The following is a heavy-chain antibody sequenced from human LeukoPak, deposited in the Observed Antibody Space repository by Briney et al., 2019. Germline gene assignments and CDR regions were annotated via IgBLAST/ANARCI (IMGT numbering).Heavy chain of an antibody. V-gene: IGHV3-7*01. Sequence: GGSLRLSCAASGFIFSRYWMSWVRQAPGKGLEWVANIKQDGSEIYYVDSVRGRFTISRDNAKNSLYLQMNSLRAEDTAVYYCARDENWGRDYWGQGVLVTVSS. CDR1: GFIFSRYW. CDR2: IKQDGSEI. CDR3: ARDENWGRDY. J-gene: IGHJ4*02. D-gene: IGHD3-16*01.